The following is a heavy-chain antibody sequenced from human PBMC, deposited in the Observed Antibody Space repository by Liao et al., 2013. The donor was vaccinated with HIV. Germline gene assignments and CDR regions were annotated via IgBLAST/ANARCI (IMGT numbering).Heavy chain of an antibody. CDR3: ARGRGYYKD. CDR1: GGSISSGSYY. J-gene: IGHJ4*02. D-gene: IGHD3-9*01. V-gene: IGHV4-61*02. Sequence: QVQLQESGPGLVKPSQTLSLTCTVSGGSISSGSYYWSWIRQPAGKGLEWIGRIYSSGSTKYNPSLKSRVTISVDTSKNQFSLKLNSVTAADTAVYYCARGRGYYKDWGQGTLVTVSS. CDR2: IYSSGST.